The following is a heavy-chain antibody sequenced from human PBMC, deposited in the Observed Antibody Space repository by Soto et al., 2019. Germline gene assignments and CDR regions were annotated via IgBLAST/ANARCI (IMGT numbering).Heavy chain of an antibody. D-gene: IGHD2-15*01. CDR1: GYTFTSYA. V-gene: IGHV1-3*01. CDR2: INAGNGNT. Sequence: ASVKVSCKASGYTFTSYAMHWVRQAPGQRLEWMGWINAGNGNTKYSQKFQGRVTMTTDTSTNTAYMELRSLTSDDTAVYYCARDCTGGSCFCIYWGQGTLVTVSS. CDR3: ARDCTGGSCFCIY. J-gene: IGHJ4*02.